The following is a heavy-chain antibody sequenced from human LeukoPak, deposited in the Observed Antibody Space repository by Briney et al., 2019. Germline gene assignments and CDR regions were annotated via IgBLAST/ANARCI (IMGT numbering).Heavy chain of an antibody. CDR1: GYTFTDYY. J-gene: IGHJ4*02. Sequence: ASVKVSCKASGYTFTDYYMHWVRQAPGQGLEWMGWINPNSGGTNYAQKFQGRVTMTRDTSISTAYMELSRLRSDGTAVYYCARRDYDSSGYIFDYWGQGTLVTVSS. D-gene: IGHD3-22*01. CDR3: ARRDYDSSGYIFDY. CDR2: INPNSGGT. V-gene: IGHV1-2*02.